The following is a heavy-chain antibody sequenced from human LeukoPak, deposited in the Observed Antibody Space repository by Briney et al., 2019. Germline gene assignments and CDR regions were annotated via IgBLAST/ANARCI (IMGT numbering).Heavy chain of an antibody. CDR1: GFTFSGSA. D-gene: IGHD2-15*01. CDR3: TRLIEDCSGGSCYGPDY. V-gene: IGHV3-73*01. Sequence: PGGSLRLSCAASGFTFSGSAMHWVRQASGKGLEWVGRIRSKANSYATAYAASVKGRFTISRDDSKNTAYLQMSSLKTEDTAVYYCTRLIEDCSGGSCYGPDYWGQGTLVTVSS. J-gene: IGHJ4*02. CDR2: IRSKANSYAT.